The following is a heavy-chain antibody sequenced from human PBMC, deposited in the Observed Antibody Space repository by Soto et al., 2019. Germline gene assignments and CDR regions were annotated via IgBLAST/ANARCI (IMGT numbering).Heavy chain of an antibody. D-gene: IGHD3-16*01. V-gene: IGHV1-69*12. J-gene: IGHJ6*02. Sequence: QVQLVQSGAEVKKPGSSVKVSCKASGGTFSSYALSWVRQAPGQGLEWMGGIIPIFGTANYAQKFQGRVTLTADGSTSTAYMELSSLRSEDTAVYYCARVYGGGSYDYYGMDVWGQGTTVTVSS. CDR2: IIPIFGTA. CDR1: GGTFSSYA. CDR3: ARVYGGGSYDYYGMDV.